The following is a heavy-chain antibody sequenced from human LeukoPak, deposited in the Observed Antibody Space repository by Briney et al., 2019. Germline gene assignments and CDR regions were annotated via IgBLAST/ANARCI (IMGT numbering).Heavy chain of an antibody. CDR1: GFTFNNHY. CDR2: ISGDSSSI. D-gene: IGHD3-16*01. CDR3: ARGGGLDV. J-gene: IGHJ6*02. V-gene: IGHV3-21*04. Sequence: GGSLRLSCTASGFTFNNHYMNWVRQAPGKGLEWVSSISGDSSSIYYADSVKGRFTISRDNAKSSLYLQMNSPRAEDTAVYFCARGGGLDVWGQGATVTVSS.